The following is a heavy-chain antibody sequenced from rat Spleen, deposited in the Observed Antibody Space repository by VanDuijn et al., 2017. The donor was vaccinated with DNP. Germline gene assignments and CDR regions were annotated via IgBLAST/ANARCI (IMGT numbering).Heavy chain of an antibody. CDR3: AIQLGVFDY. Sequence: EVQLQESGPGLVKPSQSLSLTCPVTGYSITSSFRWSWIRKFPGDKLEWMGYINGAGSTNYNPSLKSRISIARDTSKNQFFLQVNSVTPEDSATYYCAIQLGVFDYWGQGVMVTVSS. V-gene: IGHV3-3*01. CDR2: INGAGST. CDR1: GYSITSSFR. J-gene: IGHJ2*01. D-gene: IGHD5-1*01.